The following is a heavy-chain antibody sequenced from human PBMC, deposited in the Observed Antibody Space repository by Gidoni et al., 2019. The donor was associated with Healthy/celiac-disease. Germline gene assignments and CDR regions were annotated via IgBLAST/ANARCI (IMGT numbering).Heavy chain of an antibody. Sequence: QLQLQESGPGLVKPSETLSLTCTVSGCSLRSSSYYWGWIRQPPGKGLEWIGSIYYSGSTYYNPSLKSRVTISVDTSKNQFSLKLSSVTAADTAVYYCARQDYDYGGLNEQPHDYWGQGTLVTVSS. CDR1: GCSLRSSSYY. V-gene: IGHV4-39*01. D-gene: IGHD4-17*01. CDR3: ARQDYDYGGLNEQPHDY. J-gene: IGHJ4*02. CDR2: IYYSGST.